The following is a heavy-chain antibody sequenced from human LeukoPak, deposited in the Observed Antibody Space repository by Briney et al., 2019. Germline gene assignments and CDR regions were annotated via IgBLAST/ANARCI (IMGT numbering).Heavy chain of an antibody. CDR3: ARVSGGNLLDY. V-gene: IGHV4-34*01. Sequence: SETLSLTCAVYGGSFSGYYWSWIRQPPGKGLEWIGEINHSGSTNYNPSLKSRVTISVDTSKNQFSLKLSSVTAADTAVYYCARVSGGNLLDYWGQGTLVTVSS. CDR2: INHSGST. D-gene: IGHD4-23*01. J-gene: IGHJ4*02. CDR1: GGSFSGYY.